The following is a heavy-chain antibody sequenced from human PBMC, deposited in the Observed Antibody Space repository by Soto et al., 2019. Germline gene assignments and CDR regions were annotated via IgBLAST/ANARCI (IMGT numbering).Heavy chain of an antibody. V-gene: IGHV3-30*18. CDR2: ISYDGSNK. CDR1: GFTFSSYG. CDR3: AKDLDGAFDY. Sequence: GGSLRLSCAASGFTFSSYGMHWVRQAPGKGLEWVAVISYDGSNKYYADSVKGRFTISRDNSKNTLYLQMNSLRAEETAVYYCAKDLDGAFDYWGQGTLVTVSS. J-gene: IGHJ4*02. D-gene: IGHD4-17*01.